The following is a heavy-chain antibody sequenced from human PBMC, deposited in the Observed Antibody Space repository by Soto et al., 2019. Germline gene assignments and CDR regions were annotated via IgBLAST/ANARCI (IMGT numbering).Heavy chain of an antibody. V-gene: IGHV4-34*01. Sequence: SETLSLTCAVYGGSFSGYYWSWIRQPPGKGLEWIGEINHSGSTNYNPSLKSRVTISVDTSKNQFSLKLSSVTAADTAVYYCARSPDSSGPPWGQGTLVTVSS. CDR2: INHSGST. CDR1: GGSFSGYY. D-gene: IGHD3-22*01. CDR3: ARSPDSSGPP. J-gene: IGHJ5*02.